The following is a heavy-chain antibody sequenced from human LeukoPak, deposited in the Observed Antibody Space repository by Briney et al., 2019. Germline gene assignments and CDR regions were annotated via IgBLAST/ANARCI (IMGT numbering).Heavy chain of an antibody. CDR2: IYSGGST. CDR3: ARDLSLVGANYSAFDV. J-gene: IGHJ3*01. D-gene: IGHD1-26*01. Sequence: GGSLRLSCAASGFTVSSNYMSWVRQAPGKGLEWVSVIYSGGSTYYADSVRGRFIISRDNSKNTLYVQMNSLRVEDTAVYYCARDLSLVGANYSAFDVWGQGTMVTVSS. CDR1: GFTVSSNY. V-gene: IGHV3-53*01.